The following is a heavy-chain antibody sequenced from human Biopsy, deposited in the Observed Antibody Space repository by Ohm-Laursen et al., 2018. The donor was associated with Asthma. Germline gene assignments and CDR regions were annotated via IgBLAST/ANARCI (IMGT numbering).Heavy chain of an antibody. V-gene: IGHV1-69*13. J-gene: IGHJ4*02. Sequence: SVKVSCKSLGGTFNTYVIGRVRQAPGQGLEWMGGINSVFGTTTYPQKFQDRVTITADDSTSTVYMELSSLRSEDTAVYYCARKAGSCISRTCYSLDFWGQGALVTVSS. CDR3: ARKAGSCISRTCYSLDF. CDR1: GGTFNTYV. CDR2: INSVFGTT. D-gene: IGHD2-2*01.